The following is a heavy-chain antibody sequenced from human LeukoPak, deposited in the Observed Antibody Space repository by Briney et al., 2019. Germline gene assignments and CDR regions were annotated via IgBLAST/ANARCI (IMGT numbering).Heavy chain of an antibody. CDR1: GFTFSSYW. CDR2: IKQDGSEK. Sequence: GGSLRLSCAASGFTFSSYWMSRVRQAPGKGLEWVANIKQDGSEKYYVDSVKGRFTISRDNAKNSLYLQMNSLRAEDTAVYYCASSLGYGDYVFWGQGTLVTVSS. V-gene: IGHV3-7*03. D-gene: IGHD4-17*01. CDR3: ASSLGYGDYVF. J-gene: IGHJ4*02.